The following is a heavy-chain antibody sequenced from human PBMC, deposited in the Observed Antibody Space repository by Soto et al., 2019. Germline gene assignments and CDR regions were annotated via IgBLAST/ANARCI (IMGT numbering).Heavy chain of an antibody. Sequence: SETLSLTCTVTGGSIGSYYWSWIRQSPGRGLEWIGCVYYSDGTNYNPSLKSRATMSMDKSNNQFSLRLRSVTAADTAVYYCARTESSSWSLFYYGMDVWGQGTTVTVSS. V-gene: IGHV4-59*01. D-gene: IGHD6-13*01. CDR2: VYYSDGT. J-gene: IGHJ6*02. CDR1: GGSIGSYY. CDR3: ARTESSSWSLFYYGMDV.